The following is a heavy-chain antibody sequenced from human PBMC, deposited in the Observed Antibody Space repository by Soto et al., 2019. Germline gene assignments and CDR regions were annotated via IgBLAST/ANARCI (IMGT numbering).Heavy chain of an antibody. J-gene: IGHJ3*02. CDR2: IWYDGSYK. CDR1: GFTFSNYG. CDR3: TRALFWDSTGWSTRDAFDI. Sequence: QVQLVESGGGVVQPGRSLRLSCAASGFTFSNYGMHWVRQAPGKGLEWVAVIWYDGSYKYYADSVKGRFTISRDNSKNTLYLQMNSLRAEDTAVYYCTRALFWDSTGWSTRDAFDIWGQGTMVTVSS. D-gene: IGHD6-19*01. V-gene: IGHV3-33*01.